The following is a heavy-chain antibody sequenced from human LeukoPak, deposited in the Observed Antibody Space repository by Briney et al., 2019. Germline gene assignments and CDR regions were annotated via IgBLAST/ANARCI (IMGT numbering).Heavy chain of an antibody. CDR2: ISAYNGNT. V-gene: IGHV1-18*01. CDR1: GYTFTSYG. Sequence: ASVKVSCKASGYTFTSYGISWVRQAPGQGLEWMGWISAYNGNTNYAQKLQGRVTMTTDTSTSTAYMELRSMRSDDTAVYYCARVGAIVVVPAAPRVFDYWGQGTLVTVSS. J-gene: IGHJ4*02. CDR3: ARVGAIVVVPAAPRVFDY. D-gene: IGHD2-2*01.